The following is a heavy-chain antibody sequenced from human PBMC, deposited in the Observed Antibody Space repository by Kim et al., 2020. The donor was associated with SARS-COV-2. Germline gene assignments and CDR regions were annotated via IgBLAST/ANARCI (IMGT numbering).Heavy chain of an antibody. V-gene: IGHV2-5*02. CDR2: IYWDDDK. CDR3: AHSLPYYYDSSGYPEYFQN. Sequence: SGPTLVNPTQTLTLTCTFSGFSLSTSGVGVGWIRQPPGKALEWLALIYWDDDKRYSPSLKSRLTITKDTSKNQVVLTMTNMDPVDTATYYCAHSLPYYYDSSGYPEYFQNWGQGTLVTVSS. D-gene: IGHD3-22*01. J-gene: IGHJ1*01. CDR1: GFSLSTSGVG.